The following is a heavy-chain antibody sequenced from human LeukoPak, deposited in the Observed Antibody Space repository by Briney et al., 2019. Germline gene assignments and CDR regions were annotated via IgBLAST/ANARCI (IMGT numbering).Heavy chain of an antibody. Sequence: PSETLSLTCTVSGGSISSGGYYWSWIRQPPGKGLEWIGYIYHSGSTYYNPSLKSRVTISVDRSKNQSSLKLSSVTAADTAVYYCARDKGYGSGSDDAFDIWGQGTMVTVSS. D-gene: IGHD3-10*01. CDR2: IYHSGST. CDR1: GGSISSGGYY. J-gene: IGHJ3*02. CDR3: ARDKGYGSGSDDAFDI. V-gene: IGHV4-30-2*01.